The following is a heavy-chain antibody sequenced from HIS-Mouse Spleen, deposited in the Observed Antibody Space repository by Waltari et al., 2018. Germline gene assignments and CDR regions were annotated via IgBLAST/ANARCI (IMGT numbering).Heavy chain of an antibody. CDR1: GGSISSYY. CDR3: AREGYYYDSSGYPDDAFDI. Sequence: QVQLQESGPGLVKPSETLSLTCTVSGGSISSYYWSWIRQPAGKGLEWIGRIYTSGSTNYNPSLKSRVTMSVDTSKNQFSLKLSSVTAADTAVYYCAREGYYYDSSGYPDDAFDIWGQGTMVTVSS. CDR2: IYTSGST. V-gene: IGHV4-4*07. D-gene: IGHD3-22*01. J-gene: IGHJ3*02.